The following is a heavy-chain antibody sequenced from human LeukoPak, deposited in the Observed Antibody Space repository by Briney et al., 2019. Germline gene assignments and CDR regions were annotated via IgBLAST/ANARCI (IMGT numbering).Heavy chain of an antibody. CDR1: GGSISSYY. CDR2: IYYSGST. CDR3: AREQKYPSSYSSSWYSPAYDY. V-gene: IGHV4-59*01. Sequence: SETLSLTCTVSGGSISSYYWSWIRQPPGKGLEWIGYIYYSGSTNYNPSLKSRVTISVDTSKNQFSLKLSSVTAADTAVYYCAREQKYPSSYSSSWYSPAYDYWGQGTLVTVSS. J-gene: IGHJ4*02. D-gene: IGHD6-13*01.